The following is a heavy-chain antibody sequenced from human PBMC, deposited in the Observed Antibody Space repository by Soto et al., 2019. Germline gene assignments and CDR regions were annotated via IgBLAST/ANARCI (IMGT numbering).Heavy chain of an antibody. CDR2: IKQDGSEK. J-gene: IGHJ4*02. Sequence: PGGSLRLSCAASGFIFSNYWMSWVRQAPGKGLEWVANIKQDGSEKYYVDSVKGRFTISRDNSKNTLYLQMNSLRAEDTAVYYCAKRSSSSTFDYWGQGTLVTVSS. CDR3: AKRSSSSTFDY. V-gene: IGHV3-7*05. CDR1: GFIFSNYW. D-gene: IGHD6-6*01.